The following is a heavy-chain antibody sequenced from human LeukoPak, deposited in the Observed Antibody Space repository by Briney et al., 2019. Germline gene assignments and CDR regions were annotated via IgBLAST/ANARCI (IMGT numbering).Heavy chain of an antibody. J-gene: IGHJ4*02. CDR2: IRYDASNK. D-gene: IGHD5-24*01. Sequence: GGSLSLSCAASGFTFSKHSMSWVRQAPGKGLEWVAYIRYDASNKYYADSVKGRFTISRDNSKNTLYLQMNSLRAGDTAVYYCAKDGGGWLQLSFDYWGQGTLVTVSS. CDR3: AKDGGGWLQLSFDY. CDR1: GFTFSKHS. V-gene: IGHV3-30*02.